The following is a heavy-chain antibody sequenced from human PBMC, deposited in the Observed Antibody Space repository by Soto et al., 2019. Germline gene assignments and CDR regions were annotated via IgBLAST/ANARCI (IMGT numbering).Heavy chain of an antibody. D-gene: IGHD3-16*01. J-gene: IGHJ4*02. CDR1: EFTFSNYD. CDR3: ALRYHSDGSAYPDY. V-gene: IGHV3-23*01. Sequence: GGSLRLSCAASEFTFSNYDMSWVRQAPGQGLEWVSHISGSGITTYYADSVKGRFTISRDNSKNTLYLQMNSLRAEDTAVYYCALRYHSDGSAYPDYWGQGTLVTVSS. CDR2: ISGSGITT.